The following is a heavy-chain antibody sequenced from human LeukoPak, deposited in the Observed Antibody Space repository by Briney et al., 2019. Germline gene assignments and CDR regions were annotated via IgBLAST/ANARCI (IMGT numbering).Heavy chain of an antibody. CDR2: ISSSSSYI. D-gene: IGHD5-18*01. Sequence: GGSLRLSCAASGFTFSSYSMNWVRQAPGKGLEWVSSISSSSSYIYYADSVKGRFTISRDNSKNTLYLQMNSLRAEDTAVYYCAKDRAAMDFFDYWGQGTLVTVSS. J-gene: IGHJ4*02. V-gene: IGHV3-21*04. CDR1: GFTFSSYS. CDR3: AKDRAAMDFFDY.